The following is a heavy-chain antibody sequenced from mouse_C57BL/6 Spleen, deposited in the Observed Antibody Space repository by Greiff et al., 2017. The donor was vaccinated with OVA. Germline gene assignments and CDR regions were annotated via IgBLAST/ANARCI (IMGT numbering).Heavy chain of an antibody. V-gene: IGHV1-50*01. CDR1: GYTFTSYW. CDR2: IDPSDSYT. J-gene: IGHJ2*01. CDR3: ARSGGPYFDY. Sequence: QVQLQQPGAELVKPGASVKLSCKASGYTFTSYWMQWVKQRPGQGLEWIGEIDPSDSYTNYNQKFKGKATLTVDTSSSTAYMQLSSLTSEDSAVYYWARSGGPYFDYWGQGTTLTVSS.